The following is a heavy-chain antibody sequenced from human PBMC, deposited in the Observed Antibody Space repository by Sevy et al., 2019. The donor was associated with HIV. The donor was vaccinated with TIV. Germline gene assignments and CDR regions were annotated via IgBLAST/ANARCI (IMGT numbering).Heavy chain of an antibody. Sequence: ASVKVSCKASGYTFSYYAVHWVRQAPGQGLEWMGWINTANGNTKYSQKFQGRLTITRDTSASIVYMQLSSLRSEDTAVYYCARDPGGLPAAMMGWFDPWGQGTLVTVSS. CDR3: ARDPGGLPAAMMGWFDP. V-gene: IGHV1-3*04. D-gene: IGHD2-2*01. J-gene: IGHJ5*02. CDR1: GYTFSYYA. CDR2: INTANGNT.